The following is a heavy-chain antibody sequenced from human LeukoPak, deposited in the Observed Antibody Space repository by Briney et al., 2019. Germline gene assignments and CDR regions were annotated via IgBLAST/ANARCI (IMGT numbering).Heavy chain of an antibody. Sequence: ASVKVSCKASGYTFTGYYMHWVRQAPGQGLEWMGWINPNSGGTNYAQKFQGRVTMTRDTSISTAYMELSRLRSDDTAVYYCARDRGATVVTPYYFDYWGQGTLVTVSS. D-gene: IGHD4-23*01. CDR1: GYTFTGYY. CDR2: INPNSGGT. J-gene: IGHJ4*02. CDR3: ARDRGATVVTPYYFDY. V-gene: IGHV1-2*02.